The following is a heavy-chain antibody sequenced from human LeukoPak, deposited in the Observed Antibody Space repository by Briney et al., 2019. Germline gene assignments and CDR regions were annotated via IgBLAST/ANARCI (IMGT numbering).Heavy chain of an antibody. CDR2: IYTSGST. Sequence: SETLSLTCSVSGGSISSYYWSWIRQPPGKGLEWIGRIYTSGSTNYNPSLKSRVTMSVDTSKNQFSLKLSSVTAADTAVYYCARDQDGGSGSYHYYYYMDVWGKGTTVTVSS. V-gene: IGHV4-4*07. CDR1: GGSISSYY. CDR3: ARDQDGGSGSYHYYYYMDV. J-gene: IGHJ6*03. D-gene: IGHD3-10*01.